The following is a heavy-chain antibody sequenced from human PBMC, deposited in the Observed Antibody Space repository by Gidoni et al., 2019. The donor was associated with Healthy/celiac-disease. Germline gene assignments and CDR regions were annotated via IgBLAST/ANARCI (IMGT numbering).Heavy chain of an antibody. V-gene: IGHV4-38-2*02. CDR3: ARDSYQNWFDP. J-gene: IGHJ5*02. CDR2: IYHSGST. D-gene: IGHD1-26*01. CDR1: GYSISSGYY. Sequence: QVQLQESGPGLVKPSETLSLTCTVSGYSISSGYYWGWIRQPPGKGLEWIGSIYHSGSTYYNPSLKSRVTISVDTSKNQFSLKLSSVTAADTAVYYCARDSYQNWFDPWGQGTLVTVSS.